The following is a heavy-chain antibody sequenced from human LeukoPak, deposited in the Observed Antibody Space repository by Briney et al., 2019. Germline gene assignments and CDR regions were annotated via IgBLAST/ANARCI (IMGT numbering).Heavy chain of an antibody. J-gene: IGHJ6*02. CDR1: GGSISNFY. V-gene: IGHV4-59*01. CDR2: IYYSGRT. D-gene: IGHD1-1*01. Sequence: SQTLSLTCAVSGGSISNFYWNWIRQPPGKGLEWIGYIYYSGRTNYNPSLKSRVTTSVDTSRNQFSLKLSSVTAADTAVYYCARTQTATAYYYAMDVWGQGTTVTVSS. CDR3: ARTQTATAYYYAMDV.